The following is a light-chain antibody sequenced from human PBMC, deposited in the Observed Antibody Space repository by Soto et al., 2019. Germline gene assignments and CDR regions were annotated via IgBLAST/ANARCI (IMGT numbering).Light chain of an antibody. CDR3: QQFDSSLYT. CDR1: QSVSSSY. Sequence: EIVLTQSPGTLSLSPGERATLSCRASQSVSSSYLAWYQQTTGQATRLLIYGASSRATGIPDRFSGSGSGTDFTLTISRLEPEDFSVSYCQQFDSSLYTFGQGTKLEIK. V-gene: IGKV3-20*01. J-gene: IGKJ2*01. CDR2: GAS.